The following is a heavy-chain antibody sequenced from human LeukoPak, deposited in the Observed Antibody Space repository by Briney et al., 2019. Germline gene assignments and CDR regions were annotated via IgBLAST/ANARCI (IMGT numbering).Heavy chain of an antibody. D-gene: IGHD4-11*01. Sequence: PGGSLRLSCAASGFTFSSHWMHWVRQVPGKGLVWVSLISSDGSITTYADSVKGRFTISRDNAKNMVFLQMNSLRAEDTAVYFCARDYRNYMFDYWGQGILVTVSS. CDR1: GFTFSSHW. CDR2: ISSDGSIT. J-gene: IGHJ4*02. V-gene: IGHV3-74*01. CDR3: ARDYRNYMFDY.